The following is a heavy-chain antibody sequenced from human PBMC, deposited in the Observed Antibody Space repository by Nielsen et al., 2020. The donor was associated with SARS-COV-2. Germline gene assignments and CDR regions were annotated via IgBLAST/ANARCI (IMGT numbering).Heavy chain of an antibody. CDR2: ISSSSSYI. J-gene: IGHJ6*02. V-gene: IGHV3-21*01. CDR1: GFTFSSYG. D-gene: IGHD4-11*01. Sequence: GGSLRLSCAASGFTFSSYGMHWVRQAPGKGLEWVSSISSSSSYIYYADSVKGRFTISRDNAKNSLYLQMNSLRAEDTAVYYCATITGNYGTGNVWGQGTTVTVSS. CDR3: ATITGNYGTGNV.